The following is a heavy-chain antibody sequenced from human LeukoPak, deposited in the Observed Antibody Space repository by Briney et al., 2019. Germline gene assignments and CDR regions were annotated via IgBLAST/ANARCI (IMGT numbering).Heavy chain of an antibody. CDR2: IKKVTDGATT. Sequence: GGSLRLFCAASGFAFKDAWMNWVRQAPGKGLEWVGHIKKVTDGATTEYAAPVRGRFTISRDDSQNTLYLEMNSLKIEDTAIYYCSTNDALDIWGQGTKVTVSS. CDR1: GFAFKDAW. CDR3: STNDALDI. V-gene: IGHV3-15*01. J-gene: IGHJ3*02.